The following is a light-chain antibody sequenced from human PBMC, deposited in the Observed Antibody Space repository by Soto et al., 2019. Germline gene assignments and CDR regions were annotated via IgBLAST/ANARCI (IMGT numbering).Light chain of an antibody. CDR2: EDD. CDR3: QSYGNGNWG. J-gene: IGLJ3*02. V-gene: IGLV6-57*02. Sequence: NFMLTQPHSVSESPGKTVTISCTGSSGSIASNYVQWYQQRPGSAPTTVIYEDDQRPSGVPDRFSGSIDSSSNSATLTISGLKTEDGADYYCQSYGNGNWGFGGGTKVT. CDR1: SGSIASNY.